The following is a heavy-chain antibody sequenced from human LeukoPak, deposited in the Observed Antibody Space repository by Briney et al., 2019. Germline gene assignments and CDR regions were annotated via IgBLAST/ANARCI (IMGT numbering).Heavy chain of an antibody. CDR3: AGKSTFDY. D-gene: IGHD5/OR15-5a*01. Sequence: PSETLSLTCAVYGGSFSGYYWSWIRQPPGKGLEWIGEINHSGSTNYNPSLKSRVTISVDTSKNQFSLKLSSVTAADTAVYYCAGKSTFDYWGQGTLVTVSS. CDR1: GGSFSGYY. J-gene: IGHJ4*02. V-gene: IGHV4-34*01. CDR2: INHSGST.